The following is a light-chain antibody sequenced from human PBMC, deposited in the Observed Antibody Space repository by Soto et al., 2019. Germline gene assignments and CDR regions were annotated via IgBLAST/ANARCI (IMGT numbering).Light chain of an antibody. J-gene: IGKJ1*01. V-gene: IGKV1-5*03. CDR3: QQDHGYSRT. CDR2: EGS. CDR1: QSISNW. Sequence: DIQMTQSPSTLSASVGDRVTITCRASQSISNWLAWYRRKPGKAAKLLMYEGSSLARGVPSRFSGSGSATDRPQTLSRQQPDDATNYSDQQDHGYSRTFGQGTQVEVK.